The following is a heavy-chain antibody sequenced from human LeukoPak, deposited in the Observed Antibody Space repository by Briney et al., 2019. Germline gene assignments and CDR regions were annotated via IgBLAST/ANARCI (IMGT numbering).Heavy chain of an antibody. V-gene: IGHV3-7*01. CDR2: IKQDGSEK. D-gene: IGHD1-20*01. CDR1: GFTFSSYW. J-gene: IGHJ4*02. CDR3: AREITDEDYFDY. Sequence: PGGSLRLSCAASGFTFSSYWVSWVRQAPGKGLEWVANIKQDGSEKYYVDSVKGRFTISRDNAKNSLYLQMNSLRAEDTAVYYCAREITDEDYFDYWGQGTLVTVSS.